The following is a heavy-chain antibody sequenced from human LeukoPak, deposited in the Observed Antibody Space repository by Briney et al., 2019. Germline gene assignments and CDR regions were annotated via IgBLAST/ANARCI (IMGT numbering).Heavy chain of an antibody. Sequence: GGSLRLSCAASGFTFSTYAMSWVRQTPGRGLEWVSAISGSGGSTYYADSVKGRFTISRDNSKNTLDLQMDSLRAEDTATYYCAKDLSGSYVFDYWGQGTLVTVSS. CDR2: ISGSGGST. CDR1: GFTFSTYA. J-gene: IGHJ4*02. D-gene: IGHD5-18*01. V-gene: IGHV3-23*01. CDR3: AKDLSGSYVFDY.